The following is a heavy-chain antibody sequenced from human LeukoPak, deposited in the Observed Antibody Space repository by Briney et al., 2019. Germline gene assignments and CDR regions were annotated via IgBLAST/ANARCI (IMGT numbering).Heavy chain of an antibody. D-gene: IGHD3-10*01. Sequence: GGSLRLSCAASGFTVSSNYMSWVRQAPGKGLEWVAVIWYDGSNKYYVDSVKGRFTISRDNSKNMLYLQMNSLRAEDTAVYYCARVEGRFYGSGSYRGFDYWGQGTLVTVSS. CDR3: ARVEGRFYGSGSYRGFDY. J-gene: IGHJ4*02. CDR2: IWYDGSNK. V-gene: IGHV3-33*08. CDR1: GFTVSSNY.